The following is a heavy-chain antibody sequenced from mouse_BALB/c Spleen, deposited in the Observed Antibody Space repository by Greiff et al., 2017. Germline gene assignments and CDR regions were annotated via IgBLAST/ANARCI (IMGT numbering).Heavy chain of an antibody. Sequence: DVKLVESGGGLVQPGGSMKLSCVASGFTFSNYWMNWVRQSPEKGLEWVAEIRLKSNNYATHYAESVKGRFTISRDDSKSSVYLQMNNLRAEDTGTYNSTRGEYKGVEYWGEGTTLTVSS. CDR2: IRLKSNNYAT. J-gene: IGHJ2*01. D-gene: IGHD1-3*01. CDR3: TRGEYKGVEY. CDR1: GFTFSNYW. V-gene: IGHV6-6*02.